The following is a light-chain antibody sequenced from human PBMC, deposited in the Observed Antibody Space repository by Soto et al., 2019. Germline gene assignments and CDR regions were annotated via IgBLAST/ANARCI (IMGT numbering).Light chain of an antibody. CDR1: QDISGY. Sequence: QLTQSPSSLSASIGDRVTITCRASQDISGYLAWYQQQPGKAPKLLIYAASSLQSGVPSRFSGSGSGTDFTLTISSLQPEDFATYYCQQANSFPLTFGPGTKVDIK. CDR3: QQANSFPLT. CDR2: AAS. V-gene: IGKV1-12*01. J-gene: IGKJ3*01.